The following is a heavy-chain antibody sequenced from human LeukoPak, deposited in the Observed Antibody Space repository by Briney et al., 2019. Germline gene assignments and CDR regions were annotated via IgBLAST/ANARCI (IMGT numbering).Heavy chain of an antibody. Sequence: GGSLRLSCAASGFTFSTYGMSWVRQAPGKGLEWVSTIGAATYYADSVKGRFIISRDNSKNTLYLQMNSPGAEDTAIYYCAKRVGGSPYYFDYWGQGAPVTVSS. V-gene: IGHV3-23*01. CDR2: IGAAT. J-gene: IGHJ4*02. CDR3: AKRVGGSPYYFDY. D-gene: IGHD4-23*01. CDR1: GFTFSTYG.